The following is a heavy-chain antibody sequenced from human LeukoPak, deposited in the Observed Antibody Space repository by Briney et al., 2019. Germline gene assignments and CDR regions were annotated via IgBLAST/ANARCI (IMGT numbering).Heavy chain of an antibody. Sequence: GGSLRLSCAASGFSFSTYGMHWVRQAPGKGLEWVALIWNAGTNTYYADSVTGRFTISRDNSKNTLYLQMNSLRAEDTAVYYCAGDTPPGGDYYLDYWGQGTLVIVSS. CDR3: AGDTPPGGDYYLDY. V-gene: IGHV3-33*01. D-gene: IGHD3-16*01. J-gene: IGHJ4*02. CDR2: IWNAGTNT. CDR1: GFSFSTYG.